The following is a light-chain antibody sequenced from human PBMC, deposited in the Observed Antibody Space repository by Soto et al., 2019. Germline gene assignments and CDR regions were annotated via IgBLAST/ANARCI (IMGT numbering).Light chain of an antibody. J-gene: IGLJ1*01. V-gene: IGLV2-14*01. CDR3: CSYTSSTSDYV. CDR2: EVS. Sequence: QSALTQPASVSGSPGQSITISRTVTSSDVGGYNYVSWYQQHTGKAPKLMIYEVSNRPSGVSNRFSGSMSGNTASLTISGLQAEDEADYYCCSYTSSTSDYVFGTRTKLTVL. CDR1: SSDVGGYNY.